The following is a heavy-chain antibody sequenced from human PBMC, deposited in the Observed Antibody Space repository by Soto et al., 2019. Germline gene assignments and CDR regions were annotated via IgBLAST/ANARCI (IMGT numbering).Heavy chain of an antibody. J-gene: IGHJ3*02. D-gene: IGHD6-19*01. CDR1: GFTFSSYS. Sequence: PGGSLRLSCAASGFTFSSYSMNWVRQAPGKGLEWVSSISSSSSYIYYADSVKGRFTISRDNAKNSLYLQMNSLRAEDTAVYYCARERLSIAVAGVSAFDIWGQGTMVTVSS. CDR2: ISSSSSYI. V-gene: IGHV3-21*01. CDR3: ARERLSIAVAGVSAFDI.